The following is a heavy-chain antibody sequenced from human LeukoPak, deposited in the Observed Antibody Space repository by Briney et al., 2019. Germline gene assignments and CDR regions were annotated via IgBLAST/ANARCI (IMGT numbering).Heavy chain of an antibody. Sequence: PGGSLRLSCAASGFTFSSYAMSWVRQAPGKGLEWISYISSDAKTVNYADSVRGRFTISRDNARNSLYLQMNSLSADDTAVYYCTRVGSRYGPPNSWGQGTLVTVSS. D-gene: IGHD5-18*01. J-gene: IGHJ4*02. CDR3: TRVGSRYGPPNS. V-gene: IGHV3-48*01. CDR2: ISSDAKTV. CDR1: GFTFSSYA.